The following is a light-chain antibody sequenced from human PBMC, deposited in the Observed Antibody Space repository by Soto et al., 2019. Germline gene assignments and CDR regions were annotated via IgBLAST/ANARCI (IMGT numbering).Light chain of an antibody. V-gene: IGKV1-39*01. J-gene: IGKJ5*01. Sequence: IQMTQSPSSLSASVGDRVPIPCRASQSISSYLNWYQQKPGKATKLMIYAASSLQSGVPSRFSGSGSGTDFTLTISSLQPEDVADYYCQQSYSTYSITFGQGTRLEIK. CDR2: AAS. CDR1: QSISSY. CDR3: QQSYSTYSIT.